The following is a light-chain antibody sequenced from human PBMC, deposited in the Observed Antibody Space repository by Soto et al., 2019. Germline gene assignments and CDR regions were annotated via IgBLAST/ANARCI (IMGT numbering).Light chain of an antibody. V-gene: IGKV3-20*01. Sequence: EIVLTQSPGTLSLSPGERATLSCRASQSVSSSYLAWYQQKPGQAPRLLIYGASSRATGIPDRFSGSGSGTYFTLTISRLEPEDFAVYYCQQYSSSPPVTFGQGTRLEIK. CDR2: GAS. J-gene: IGKJ5*01. CDR1: QSVSSSY. CDR3: QQYSSSPPVT.